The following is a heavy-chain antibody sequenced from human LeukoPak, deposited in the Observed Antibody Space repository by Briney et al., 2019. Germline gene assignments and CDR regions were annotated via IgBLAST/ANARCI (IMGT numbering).Heavy chain of an antibody. CDR3: AKDIYYDILTGPDMDV. D-gene: IGHD3-9*01. CDR1: GFTFDDYA. Sequence: GGSLRLSCAASGFTFDDYAMHWVRQAPGKGLEWVSGISWNSGSIGYADSVKGRFTISRDNAKNSLYLQMNSLRAEDTALYYCAKDIYYDILTGPDMDVWGKGTTVTISS. J-gene: IGHJ6*03. CDR2: ISWNSGSI. V-gene: IGHV3-9*01.